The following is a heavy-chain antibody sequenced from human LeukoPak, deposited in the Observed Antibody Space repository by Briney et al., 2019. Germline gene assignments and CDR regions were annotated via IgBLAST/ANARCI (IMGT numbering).Heavy chain of an antibody. V-gene: IGHV1-2*02. CDR3: ARGVQQLANYYYYGLDV. J-gene: IGHJ6*02. Sequence: GASVKVSCKASGYTFTGYYMHWVRQAPGQGLEWMGWINPNSGGTNYAQKFQGRVTMTRDTSISTAYMELNRLRSDDTAVYYCARGVQQLANYYYYGLDVWGQGTTVTVSS. D-gene: IGHD6-13*01. CDR2: INPNSGGT. CDR1: GYTFTGYY.